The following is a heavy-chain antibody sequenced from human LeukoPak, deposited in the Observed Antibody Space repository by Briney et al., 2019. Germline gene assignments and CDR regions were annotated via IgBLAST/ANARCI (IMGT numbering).Heavy chain of an antibody. CDR2: INHSGRT. Sequence: SETLSLTCAVSGGSFSGYYWTWIRQPLGKGLEWIGEINHSGRTNYNPSLKSRVIISVDTSKNQFSLKLNSVTAADTAVYYCARPLGYCSDSRCPQSWFDPWGQGTLVTVSS. CDR1: GGSFSGYY. D-gene: IGHD2-15*01. V-gene: IGHV4-34*01. J-gene: IGHJ5*02. CDR3: ARPLGYCSDSRCPQSWFDP.